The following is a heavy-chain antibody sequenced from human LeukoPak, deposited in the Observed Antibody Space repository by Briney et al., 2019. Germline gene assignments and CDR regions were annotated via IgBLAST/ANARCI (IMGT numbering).Heavy chain of an antibody. V-gene: IGHV3-11*01. Sequence: GGSLRLSRAASGFIFSDHYMSWIRQAPGRGLEWISYVSDGGSTKYYADSVKGRFTISRDNDKNSLLLQMDSLRVEDTAIYYCARETGSTWNAPIDYWGQGILVTVSS. J-gene: IGHJ4*02. CDR1: GFIFSDHY. D-gene: IGHD6-13*01. CDR2: VSDGGSTK. CDR3: ARETGSTWNAPIDY.